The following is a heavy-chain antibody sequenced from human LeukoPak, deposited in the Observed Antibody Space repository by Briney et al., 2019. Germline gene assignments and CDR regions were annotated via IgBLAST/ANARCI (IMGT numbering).Heavy chain of an antibody. V-gene: IGHV3-30*03. CDR3: ASYDILTGYHSPFDY. J-gene: IGHJ4*02. CDR1: GFTFSSYG. CDR2: ISYDGKNM. Sequence: GGSLRLSCAASGFTFSSYGMHWVRQAPGKGLEWVAVISYDGKNMYYADSVKGRFTISRDNSQNTLYLQMNSLRVEDTGVYYCASYDILTGYHSPFDYWGQGSLVTVSS. D-gene: IGHD3-9*01.